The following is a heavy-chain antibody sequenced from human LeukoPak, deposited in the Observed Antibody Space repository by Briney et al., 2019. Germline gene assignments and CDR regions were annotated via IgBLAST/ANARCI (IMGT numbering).Heavy chain of an antibody. CDR3: ARDDTHYGSSGSFYDAFDI. Sequence: GGSLRLSCAASGFTVSSNYMSWVRQAPGKGLEWVSIIYSGGSTFYADSVKGRFTISRDNSKNTLYLQMNSLRAEDTAVYYCARDDTHYGSSGSFYDAFDIWGQGTMVTVSS. CDR2: IYSGGST. V-gene: IGHV3-53*01. D-gene: IGHD3-22*01. CDR1: GFTVSSNY. J-gene: IGHJ3*02.